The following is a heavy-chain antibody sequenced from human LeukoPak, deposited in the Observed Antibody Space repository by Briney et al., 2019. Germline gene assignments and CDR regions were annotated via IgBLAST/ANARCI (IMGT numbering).Heavy chain of an antibody. D-gene: IGHD4-17*01. J-gene: IGHJ4*02. Sequence: TGGSLRLSCAASGFTFSSYGMHWVRQAPGEGLEWVAVISYDGSNKYYADSVKGRFTISRDNSKNTLYLQMNSLRAEDTAVYYCARGTVTFDYWGQGTLVTVSS. CDR1: GFTFSSYG. V-gene: IGHV3-30*03. CDR2: ISYDGSNK. CDR3: ARGTVTFDY.